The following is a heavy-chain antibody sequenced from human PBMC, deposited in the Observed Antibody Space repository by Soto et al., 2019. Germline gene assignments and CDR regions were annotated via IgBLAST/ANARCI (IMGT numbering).Heavy chain of an antibody. D-gene: IGHD6-19*01. CDR3: AKDRAISVAGYVSNWFDP. CDR2: ISYDGSYK. J-gene: IGHJ5*02. V-gene: IGHV3-30*18. CDR1: GFTFSSFG. Sequence: PGGALRLSCAASGFTFSSFGMHFVRQAPGKGLEWVAVISYDGSYKYYADSVKGRFTISRDNSKNTLYLQMNSLRAEDTAVYYCAKDRAISVAGYVSNWFDPWGQGTLVTVSS.